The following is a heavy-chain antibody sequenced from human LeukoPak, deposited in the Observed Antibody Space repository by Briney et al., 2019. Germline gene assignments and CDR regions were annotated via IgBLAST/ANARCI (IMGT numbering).Heavy chain of an antibody. D-gene: IGHD3-22*01. J-gene: IGHJ4*02. V-gene: IGHV4-34*01. CDR2: IHHSGST. CDR3: ARGSYFFGSSGHDY. Sequence: SETLSLTCAVYGGSFSGYYWTWIRQPPGRGLEWIGQIHHSGSTTYTPSLESRVTMSVDTSNNQFSLKLRSVTAADTAVYFCARGSYFFGSSGHDYWGQGTLITVSS. CDR1: GGSFSGYY.